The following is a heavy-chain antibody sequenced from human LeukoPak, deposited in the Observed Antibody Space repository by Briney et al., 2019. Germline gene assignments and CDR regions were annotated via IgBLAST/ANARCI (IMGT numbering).Heavy chain of an antibody. CDR1: GFTFLSYA. D-gene: IGHD2-21*02. CDR3: ARDPSEVTANYYYYGMDV. CDR2: ISYDGSNK. V-gene: IGHV3-30-3*01. J-gene: IGHJ6*02. Sequence: GGSLRLSCSASGFTFLSYAMHWVRQAPGKGLEWVAVISYDGSNKYYADSVKGRFTISRDNSKNTLYLQMNSLRAEDTAVYYCARDPSEVTANYYYYGMDVWGQGTTVTVSS.